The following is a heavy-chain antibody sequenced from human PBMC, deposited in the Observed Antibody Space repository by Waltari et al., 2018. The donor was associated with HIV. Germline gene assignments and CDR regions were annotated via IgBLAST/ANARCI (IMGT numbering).Heavy chain of an antibody. D-gene: IGHD2-21*02. V-gene: IGHV3-9*01. Sequence: EVQLVESGGGLLQPGRSLRLSCAAFGFILDVYVMPCARPAPGKGLERDSDISCISGDIGYAGSVKGPFAISRDNDKTSPYLHMNSLRAEDTALYCCAKGGRVHIVVVTASGNYFDYWGQGTLVTVSS. J-gene: IGHJ4*02. CDR1: GFILDVYV. CDR3: AKGGRVHIVVVTASGNYFDY. CDR2: ISCISGDI.